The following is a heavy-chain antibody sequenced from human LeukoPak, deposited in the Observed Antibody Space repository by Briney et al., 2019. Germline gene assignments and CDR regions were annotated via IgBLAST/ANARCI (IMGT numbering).Heavy chain of an antibody. CDR1: GGSISSYY. CDR2: IYYSGST. J-gene: IGHJ4*02. Sequence: SETLSLTCTVSGGSISSYYWSWIRQPPGTGLEWIGYIYYSGSTNYNPSLKSRVTISVDTSKNQFSLKLSSVTAADTAVYYCASPGYSSGWYYFDYWGQGTLVTVSS. V-gene: IGHV4-59*01. CDR3: ASPGYSSGWYYFDY. D-gene: IGHD6-19*01.